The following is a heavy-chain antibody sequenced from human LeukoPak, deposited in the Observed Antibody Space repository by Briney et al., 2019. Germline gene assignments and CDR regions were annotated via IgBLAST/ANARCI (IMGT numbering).Heavy chain of an antibody. CDR3: ARERYDFWSGYYTDFYYYGMDV. V-gene: IGHV3-21*01. CDR1: GFTFSSYS. J-gene: IGHJ6*02. D-gene: IGHD3-3*01. Sequence: GGSLRLSCAASGFTFSSYSMNWVRQAPGKGLEWVSSISSSSSYIYYADSVKGRFTISRDNAKNSLYLQMNSLRAEDTAVYYCARERYDFWSGYYTDFYYYGMDVWGQGTTVTVSS. CDR2: ISSSSSYI.